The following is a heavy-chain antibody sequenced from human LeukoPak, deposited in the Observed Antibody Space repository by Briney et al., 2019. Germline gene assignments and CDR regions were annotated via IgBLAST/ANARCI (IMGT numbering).Heavy chain of an antibody. Sequence: SETLSLTCAVYGGSFSGYYWSWIRQPPGKGLEWIGEINHSGSTNYNPSLKSRVTISVDTSKNQFSLKLSSVTAADTAVYYCARAMITFGGVIEGFDYWGQGTLVTVSS. CDR2: INHSGST. D-gene: IGHD3-16*02. V-gene: IGHV4-34*01. CDR3: ARAMITFGGVIEGFDY. J-gene: IGHJ4*02. CDR1: GGSFSGYY.